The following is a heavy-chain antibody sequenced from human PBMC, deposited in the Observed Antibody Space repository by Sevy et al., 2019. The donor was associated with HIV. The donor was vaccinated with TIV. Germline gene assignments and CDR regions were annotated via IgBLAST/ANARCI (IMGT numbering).Heavy chain of an antibody. CDR1: GFTFSSYA. D-gene: IGHD1-26*01. J-gene: IGHJ4*02. CDR2: IWQDGSQK. Sequence: GGSLRLSCAASGFTFSSYAMHWVRQAPGKGLEWVGFIWQDGSQKYYADSVRGRFTFSRDNSKNTLFLQVSSLRAEDTAVYYCARGRVGATTSYYFDYWVQGTLVTVSS. CDR3: ARGRVGATTSYYFDY. V-gene: IGHV3-33*01.